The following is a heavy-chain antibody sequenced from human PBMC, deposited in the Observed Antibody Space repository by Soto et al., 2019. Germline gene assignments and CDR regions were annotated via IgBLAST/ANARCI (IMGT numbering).Heavy chain of an antibody. D-gene: IGHD3-22*01. Sequence: SQTLSLTCAISGDSVASNSAAWNWIRQSPSRGLEWLGRTYYRSKWYTDYAESVKSRITINPDTSKNQVSLQLNSVTPEDTAVYYCAREIRQDYYDSSGYLVSPFDYFDYWGQGTLVTVSS. J-gene: IGHJ4*02. CDR3: AREIRQDYYDSSGYLVSPFDYFDY. CDR2: TYYRSKWYT. CDR1: GDSVASNSAA. V-gene: IGHV6-1*01.